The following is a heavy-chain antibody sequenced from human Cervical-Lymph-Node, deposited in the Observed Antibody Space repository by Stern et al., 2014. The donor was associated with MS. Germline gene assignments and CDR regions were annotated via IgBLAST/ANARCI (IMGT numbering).Heavy chain of an antibody. V-gene: IGHV4-61*02. D-gene: IGHD5-18*01. Sequence: VQLVESGPGLVKPSQTLSLTCTLSGGSVSSGSSYWSWIRQPAGKGLEWIGRIHPSGNAFYTPSLKSRVTISLDPSKNHISLKLNSVTAADTAVYYCASGYRFFESWGQGTLVTVSS. CDR1: GGSVSSGSSY. CDR2: IHPSGNA. J-gene: IGHJ4*02. CDR3: ASGYRFFES.